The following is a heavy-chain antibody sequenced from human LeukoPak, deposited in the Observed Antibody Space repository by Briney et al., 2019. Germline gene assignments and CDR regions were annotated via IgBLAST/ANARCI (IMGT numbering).Heavy chain of an antibody. CDR2: TYYRSKWYT. CDR1: GDSVSSNSAA. V-gene: IGHV6-1*01. Sequence: SQTLSLTCAISGDSVSSNSAAWNWIRQSPSRVLEWLGRTYYRSKWYTYYAVSVKGRITINSDTSKNQFSLQLNSVTPEDTAVYYCARGWGGNIDQWGQGTLVTVSS. J-gene: IGHJ5*02. CDR3: ARGWGGNIDQ. D-gene: IGHD3-16*01.